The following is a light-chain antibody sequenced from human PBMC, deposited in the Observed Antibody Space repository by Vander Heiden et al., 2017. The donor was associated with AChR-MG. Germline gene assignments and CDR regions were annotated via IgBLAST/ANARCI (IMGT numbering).Light chain of an antibody. J-gene: IGLJ2*01. CDR3: QSYDDTNHGV. V-gene: IGLV6-57*03. CDR2: EDN. CDR1: GGSIASNY. Sequence: NFVLTQPHSVSESPGKAVTISCTRSGGSIASNYVQWYQQRPGSAPTTVIFEDNHRPSGVPDRFSGSIDSSSTAASLIISGLKTEDEADYYCQSYDDTNHGVFGGGTKLTVL.